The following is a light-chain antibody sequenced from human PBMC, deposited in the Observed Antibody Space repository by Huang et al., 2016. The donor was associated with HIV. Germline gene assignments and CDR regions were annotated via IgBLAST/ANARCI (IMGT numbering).Light chain of an antibody. CDR2: GAS. CDR3: QQYASSPRT. Sequence: EIVLTQSPGTLSVSPGERATLTCRPSQSFNSLFLAWYQQRPGQPPRLLLYGASYRATGGPDRFSGGGSGTNFSLTISRLEPEDFAVYFCQQYASSPRTFGQGTRLDIK. V-gene: IGKV3-20*01. CDR1: QSFNSLF. J-gene: IGKJ2*01.